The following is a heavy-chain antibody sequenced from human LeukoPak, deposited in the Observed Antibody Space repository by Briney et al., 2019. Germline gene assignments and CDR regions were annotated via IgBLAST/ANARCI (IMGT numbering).Heavy chain of an antibody. CDR3: ARAKQQLVHYYYYMDV. CDR1: GYTFTSYD. CDR2: MNPNSGNT. J-gene: IGHJ6*03. D-gene: IGHD6-13*01. Sequence: ASVKVSCKASGYTFTSYDINWVRQATGQGLEWMGWMNPNSGNTGYAQKFQGRVTMTMNTSISTAYMELSSLRSEDTAVYYCARAKQQLVHYYYYMDVWGKGTTVTISS. V-gene: IGHV1-8*01.